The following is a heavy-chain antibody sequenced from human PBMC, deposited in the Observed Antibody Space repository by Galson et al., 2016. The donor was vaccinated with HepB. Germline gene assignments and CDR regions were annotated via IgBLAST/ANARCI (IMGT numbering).Heavy chain of an antibody. CDR3: VRGEVRGLYCCDFDY. Sequence: SLRLSCAGSGFSLSSHWMHWVRQGPGKGLEWVSRINSDGDRTNYADPVKGRFTIFRDTAKNSLYLQMNGLRDEDTAVYYCVRGEVRGLYCCDFDYWGQGTLVTVSS. CDR2: INSDGDRT. V-gene: IGHV3-74*01. CDR1: GFSLSSHW. J-gene: IGHJ4*02. D-gene: IGHD3-10*01.